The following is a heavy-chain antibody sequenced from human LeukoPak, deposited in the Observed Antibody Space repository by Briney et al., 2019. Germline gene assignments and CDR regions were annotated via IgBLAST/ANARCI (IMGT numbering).Heavy chain of an antibody. D-gene: IGHD2-15*01. V-gene: IGHV4-39*01. CDR2: VYYSGST. CDR1: GGSVSSSSYY. CDR3: ARHRGGSSPSVFDS. J-gene: IGHJ4*02. Sequence: SETLSLTCTVSGGSVSSSSYYWGWIRQPPGKGLEWIGSVYYSGSTYYNTSLKSRVTISVDTSKNQFSLKMSSMTAADTTLFYCARHRGGSSPSVFDSWGQGTLVTVSS.